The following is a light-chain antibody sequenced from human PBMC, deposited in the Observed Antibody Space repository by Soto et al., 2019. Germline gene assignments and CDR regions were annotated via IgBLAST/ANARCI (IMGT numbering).Light chain of an antibody. V-gene: IGKV3-20*01. J-gene: IGKJ1*01. CDR3: QQYGHSLWT. CDR2: GAS. CDR1: QSVSNNY. Sequence: EIVLTQSPGTLSLSPGERATLSCRASQSVSNNYLAWYQQKPGQAPRLLTYGASNRATGIPDRFSGSGSGTDFTLTISRLEPEDYAVYYCQQYGHSLWTFGQGTKVDIK.